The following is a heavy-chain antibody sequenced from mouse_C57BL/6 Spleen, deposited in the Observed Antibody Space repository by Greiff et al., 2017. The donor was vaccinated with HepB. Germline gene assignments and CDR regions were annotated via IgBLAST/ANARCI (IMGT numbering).Heavy chain of an antibody. CDR2: INPSNGGT. CDR1: GYTFTSYW. D-gene: IGHD2-3*01. V-gene: IGHV1-53*01. J-gene: IGHJ1*03. CDR3: ARGGGFGDGYYYWYFDV. Sequence: VQLQQPGTELVKPGASVKLSCKASGYTFTSYWMHWVKQRPGQGLEWIGNINPSNGGTNYNEKLKSKATLTVAKSSSTAYMQLSSLTSEDSAVYYCARGGGFGDGYYYWYFDVWGTGTTVTVSS.